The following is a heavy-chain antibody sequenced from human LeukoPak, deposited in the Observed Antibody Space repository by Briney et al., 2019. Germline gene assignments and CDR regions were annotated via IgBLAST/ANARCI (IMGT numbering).Heavy chain of an antibody. J-gene: IGHJ5*02. Sequence: PSETLSLTCTVSGGSISSSSYYWGWIRQPPGKGLECIGSIYYSGSTYYNPSLKSRVTISVDTSKNQFSLKLSSVTAADTAVYYCARLQGEYNWNDGGQNWFDPWGQGTLVTVSS. CDR3: ARLQGEYNWNDGGQNWFDP. CDR2: IYYSGST. CDR1: GGSISSSSYY. D-gene: IGHD1-1*01. V-gene: IGHV4-39*01.